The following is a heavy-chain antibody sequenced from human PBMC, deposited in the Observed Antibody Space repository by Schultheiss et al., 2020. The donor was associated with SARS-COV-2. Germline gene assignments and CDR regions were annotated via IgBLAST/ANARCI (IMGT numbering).Heavy chain of an antibody. V-gene: IGHV3-21*01. J-gene: IGHJ4*02. D-gene: IGHD1-26*01. CDR1: GFTFSSYS. CDR2: ISSSSSYI. CDR3: AGHYSGSLIGTLFDY. Sequence: GGSLRLSCAASGFTFSSYSMNWVRQAPGKGLEWVSSISSSSSYIYYADSVKGRFTISRDNAKNSLYLQMNSLRAEDTAVYYCAGHYSGSLIGTLFDYWGQGTLVTVSS.